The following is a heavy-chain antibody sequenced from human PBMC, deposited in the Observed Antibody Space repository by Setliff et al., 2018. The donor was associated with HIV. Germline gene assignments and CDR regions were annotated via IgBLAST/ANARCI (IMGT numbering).Heavy chain of an antibody. Sequence: GSLRLSCAASGFTFSASYMTWIRQAPGKGLEWVAHISSSGATIYYVDSVKGRFTISRDNSKNTLYLQMNSLRVEDTAIYYCVKDILGWSFDYWGQGTLVTVSS. CDR1: GFTFSASY. V-gene: IGHV3-11*01. CDR2: ISSSGATI. CDR3: VKDILGWSFDY. D-gene: IGHD2-15*01. J-gene: IGHJ4*02.